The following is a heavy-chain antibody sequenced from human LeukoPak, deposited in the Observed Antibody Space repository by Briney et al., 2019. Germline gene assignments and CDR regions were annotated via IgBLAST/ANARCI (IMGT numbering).Heavy chain of an antibody. Sequence: SETLSLTCTVSGGSISSSSYYWGWIRQPPGTGLEWIGGIYYSGSTYYNPSLKSRVTISVDTSKNQFSLKLSSVTAADTAVYYCARQGYYDSSGYYPPDAFDIWGQGTMVTVSS. CDR2: IYYSGST. D-gene: IGHD3-22*01. J-gene: IGHJ3*02. CDR3: ARQGYYDSSGYYPPDAFDI. CDR1: GGSISSSSYY. V-gene: IGHV4-39*01.